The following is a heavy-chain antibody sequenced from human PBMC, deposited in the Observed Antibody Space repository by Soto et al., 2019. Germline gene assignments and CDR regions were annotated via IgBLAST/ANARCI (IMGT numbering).Heavy chain of an antibody. Sequence: ASVKVSCKASGGTFSSYAISWVRQAPGQGLEWMGGIIPIFGTANYAQKFQGRVTITADESTSTAYMELSSLRSEDTAVYYCARADLAGYCSGGSCYSHFDYWGQGTLVTVSS. CDR2: IIPIFGTA. D-gene: IGHD2-15*01. CDR1: GGTFSSYA. CDR3: ARADLAGYCSGGSCYSHFDY. V-gene: IGHV1-69*13. J-gene: IGHJ4*02.